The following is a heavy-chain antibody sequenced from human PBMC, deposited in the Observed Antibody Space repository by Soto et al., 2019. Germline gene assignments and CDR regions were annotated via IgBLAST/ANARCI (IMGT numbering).Heavy chain of an antibody. CDR2: IKPDGSET. CDR3: KSSPPGMTYHAVFDF. CDR1: GLTFSGHW. D-gene: IGHD2-21*02. Sequence: QAGGSLRLSCGASGLTFSGHWMTWVRQTPGEGLQWVAAIKPDGSETFYVDSVKGRFTISRDNARNSLFLQMDSLRAEDTAVYYCKSSPPGMTYHAVFDFWGQGTLVPVYS. J-gene: IGHJ4*02. V-gene: IGHV3-7*03.